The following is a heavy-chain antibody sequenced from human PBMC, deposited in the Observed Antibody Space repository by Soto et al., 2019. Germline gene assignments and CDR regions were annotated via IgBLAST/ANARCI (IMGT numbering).Heavy chain of an antibody. J-gene: IGHJ4*02. CDR1: GGTFSSYA. CDR3: ARGAVVITENYFDY. D-gene: IGHD3-22*01. V-gene: IGHV1-69*13. CDR2: IIPIFGTA. Sequence: SVKVSCKASGGTFSSYAISWVRQAPGQGLEWMGGIIPIFGTANYAQKFQGRVTITADESTSTAYMEPSSLRSEDTAVYYCARGAVVITENYFDYWGQGTLVTVSS.